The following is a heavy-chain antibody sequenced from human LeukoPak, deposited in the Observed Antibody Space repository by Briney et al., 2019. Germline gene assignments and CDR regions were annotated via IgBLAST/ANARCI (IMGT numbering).Heavy chain of an antibody. CDR1: GFTFSSYA. CDR3: AKEVWTYYYDRSGGPRDYFDY. J-gene: IGHJ4*02. Sequence: GGSLRLSCAASGFTFSSYAMSWVRQAPGKGLEWVSAISGSGGSTYYADSVKGRFTISRDNSKNTLYLQMNSLRAEDTAVYYGAKEVWTYYYDRSGGPRDYFDYCGQGTLGTVSS. V-gene: IGHV3-23*01. CDR2: ISGSGGST. D-gene: IGHD3-22*01.